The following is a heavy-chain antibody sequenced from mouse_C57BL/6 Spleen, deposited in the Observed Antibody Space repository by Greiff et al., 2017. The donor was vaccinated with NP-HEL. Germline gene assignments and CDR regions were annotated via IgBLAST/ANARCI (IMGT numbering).Heavy chain of an antibody. CDR2: INPNNGGT. CDR1: GYTFTDYY. Sequence: VQLQQSGPELVKPGASVKISCKASGYTFTDYYMNWVKQSHGKSLEWIGDINPNNGGTSYNQKFKGKATLTVDKYSSTAYMELRSLTSEDSAVYYCASYYYSSRPYFDYWGQGTTLTVSS. V-gene: IGHV1-26*01. J-gene: IGHJ2*01. D-gene: IGHD1-1*01. CDR3: ASYYYSSRPYFDY.